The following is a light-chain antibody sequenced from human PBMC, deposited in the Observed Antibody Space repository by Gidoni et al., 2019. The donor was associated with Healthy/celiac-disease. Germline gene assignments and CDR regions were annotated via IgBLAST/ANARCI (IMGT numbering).Light chain of an antibody. Sequence: EIVLTQSPATLSLSPGERATLSCRASQSVSSYLAWYQQKPGQAPRLLIYDASNRATGIPARFSGSGSGTDFTLTISSLEPEDFAVYCCQQRSNWHWTFXXXTKVEIK. CDR2: DAS. J-gene: IGKJ1*01. V-gene: IGKV3-11*01. CDR3: QQRSNWHWT. CDR1: QSVSSY.